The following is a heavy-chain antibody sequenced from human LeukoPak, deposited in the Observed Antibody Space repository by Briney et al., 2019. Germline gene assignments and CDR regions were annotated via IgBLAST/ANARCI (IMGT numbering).Heavy chain of an antibody. CDR3: ARAGGGSFRFDY. CDR2: INPNSGGT. J-gene: IGHJ4*02. V-gene: IGHV1-2*02. CDR1: GYTFTGYY. Sequence: ASVKVSCKASGYTFTGYYMHWVRQAPGQGLEWMGWINPNSGGTNYAQKLQGRVTMTRDTSISTAYMELSRLRSDDTAVYYCARAGGGSFRFDYWGQGTLVTVSS. D-gene: IGHD2-15*01.